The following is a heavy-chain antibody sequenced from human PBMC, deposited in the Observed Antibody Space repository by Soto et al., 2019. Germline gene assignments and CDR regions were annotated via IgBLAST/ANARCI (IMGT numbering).Heavy chain of an antibody. D-gene: IGHD4-17*01. V-gene: IGHV4-39*07. J-gene: IGHJ4*02. CDR1: GGSISGSSCY. CDR2: IYYSGST. CDR3: ARVYDYGDKEYYFDY. Sequence: SGTLSLTGAVSGGSISGSSCYWGWIRQPPGKGLEWIGSIYYSGSTYYNPSLKSRVTISVDTSKNQFSLKLSSVTAADTAVYYCARVYDYGDKEYYFDYWGQGTLVTVSS.